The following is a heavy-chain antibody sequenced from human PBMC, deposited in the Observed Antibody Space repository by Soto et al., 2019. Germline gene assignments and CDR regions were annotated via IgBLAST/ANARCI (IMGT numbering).Heavy chain of an antibody. CDR3: ARIVLMVYAISPYYYYMDV. Sequence: SETRSLTCTVSGGSISSSSYYWGWIRQPPGKGLEWTGSIYYSGSTYYNPSLKSRVTISVDTSKNQFSLKLSSVTAADTAVYYCARIVLMVYAISPYYYYMDVWGKGTTVTVSS. CDR1: GGSISSSSYY. D-gene: IGHD2-8*01. CDR2: IYYSGST. V-gene: IGHV4-39*01. J-gene: IGHJ6*03.